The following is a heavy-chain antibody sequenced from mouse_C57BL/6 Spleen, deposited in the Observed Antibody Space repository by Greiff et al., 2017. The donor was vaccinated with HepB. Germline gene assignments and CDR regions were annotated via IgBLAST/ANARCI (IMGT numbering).Heavy chain of an antibody. CDR3: ASSGGLRYFDY. V-gene: IGHV1-64*01. Sequence: QVQLQQPGAELVKPGASVKLSCKASGYTFTSYWMHWVKQRPGQGLEWIGMIHPNSGSTNYNEKFKSKATLTVDKSSSTAYMQLSSLTSEDSAVYYCASSGGLRYFDYWGQGTTLTVSS. CDR1: GYTFTSYW. CDR2: IHPNSGST. D-gene: IGHD2-4*01. J-gene: IGHJ2*01.